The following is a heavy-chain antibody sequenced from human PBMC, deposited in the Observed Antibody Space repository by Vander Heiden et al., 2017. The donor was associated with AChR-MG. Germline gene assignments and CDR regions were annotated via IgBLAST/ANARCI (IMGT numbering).Heavy chain of an antibody. V-gene: IGHV4-31*03. CDR1: GGSISRGGYY. CDR3: ARERGAVAGIAFEDN. Sequence: QVQLQESGPGLVKPSQTLSLTCTVSGGSISRGGYYWSWIRQHPGKGLEWIGYIYYSGSTYYNPSLKSRVTISVDTSKNQFSLKLSSVTAADTAVYYCARERGAVAGIAFEDNWGQGTLVTVSS. J-gene: IGHJ4*02. CDR2: IYYSGST. D-gene: IGHD6-19*01.